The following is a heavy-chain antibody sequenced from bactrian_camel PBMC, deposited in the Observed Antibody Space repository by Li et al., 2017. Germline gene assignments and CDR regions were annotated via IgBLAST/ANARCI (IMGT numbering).Heavy chain of an antibody. V-gene: IGHV3S57*01. J-gene: IGHJ4*01. CDR1: GDTVSRLY. CDR2: IDRTGST. Sequence: HVQLVESGGGSVQAGGSLRLSCVVSGDTVSRLYMAWFRQAPGQEREGVAAIDRTGSTTYSYSAQARFTISKDNAKNTLYLQMNDLKSEDTAMYYCAADNVNLQLARHYSYWGQGTQVTVS. CDR3: AADNVNLQLARHYSY. D-gene: IGHD7*01.